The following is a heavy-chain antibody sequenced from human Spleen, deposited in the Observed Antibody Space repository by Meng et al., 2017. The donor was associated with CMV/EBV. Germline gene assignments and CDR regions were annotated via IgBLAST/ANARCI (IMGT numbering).Heavy chain of an antibody. CDR3: ARVRVAAALGLNWFDP. CDR1: DSLTSTNYY. V-gene: IGHV4-39*07. CDR2: IYYSVTT. D-gene: IGHD2-2*01. Sequence: DSLTSTNYYWGWIRQPPGEGLEWIGSIYYSVTTYYNPSLKSRVTISVDTPKNQFSLELTSVTAADTAVYYCARVRVAAALGLNWFDPWGQGTLVTVSS. J-gene: IGHJ5*02.